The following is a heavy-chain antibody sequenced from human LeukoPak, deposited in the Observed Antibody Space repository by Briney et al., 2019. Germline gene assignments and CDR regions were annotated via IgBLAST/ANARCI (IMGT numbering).Heavy chain of an antibody. Sequence: PSETLSLTCTVSGGSISSYYWSWIRQPAGKGLEWIGRIYTSGSTNYNPSLKSRVTMSVDTSKNQFSLKLSSVTAADTAVYYCARQVEDDTMVRGVTYYFDYWGQGTLVTVSS. V-gene: IGHV4-4*07. CDR1: GGSISSYY. CDR2: IYTSGST. CDR3: ARQVEDDTMVRGVTYYFDY. J-gene: IGHJ4*02. D-gene: IGHD3-10*01.